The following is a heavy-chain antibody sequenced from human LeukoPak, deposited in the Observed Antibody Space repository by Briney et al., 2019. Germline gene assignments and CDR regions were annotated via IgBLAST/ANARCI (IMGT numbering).Heavy chain of an antibody. D-gene: IGHD3-3*01. CDR3: ARDRYDFWSGYQPWYFDY. Sequence: GGSLRLSCAASGFTFSSYWMSWVRQAPGKGLEWVANTKQDGSEKYYVDSVKGRFTISRDNAENSLYLQMNSLRAEDTAVYYCARDRYDFWSGYQPWYFDYWGQGTLVTVSS. CDR1: GFTFSSYW. J-gene: IGHJ4*02. CDR2: TKQDGSEK. V-gene: IGHV3-7*01.